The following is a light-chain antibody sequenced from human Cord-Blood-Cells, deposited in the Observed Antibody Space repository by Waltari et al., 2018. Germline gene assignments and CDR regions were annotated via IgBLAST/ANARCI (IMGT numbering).Light chain of an antibody. CDR2: LGS. CDR1: QSRLHSNVYNY. V-gene: IGKV2-28*01. J-gene: IGKJ2*03. Sequence: IVMTQSPPSLLVNTGELASLSYRSSQSRLHSNVYNYLNWYLQKPGQAPQLLIYLGSNRASGVPDRFSGSGSGTDFTLKISSVEAEDVGVYYCIQALQTPYSFGQGTKLEIK. CDR3: IQALQTPYS.